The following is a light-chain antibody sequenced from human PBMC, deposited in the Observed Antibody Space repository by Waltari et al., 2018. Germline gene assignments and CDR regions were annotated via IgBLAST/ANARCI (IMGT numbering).Light chain of an antibody. J-gene: IGKJ2*01. Sequence: EIVLTQSPGTLSLSPGERATLSCRARQRLDSCYFAWYQQKPGQAPRPLIYGASSRATGIPDRFSGSGSGTDFTLTISRLEPEDFAVYYCQQFGGSVLYTFGQGTKVEI. V-gene: IGKV3-20*01. CDR3: QQFGGSVLYT. CDR2: GAS. CDR1: QRLDSCY.